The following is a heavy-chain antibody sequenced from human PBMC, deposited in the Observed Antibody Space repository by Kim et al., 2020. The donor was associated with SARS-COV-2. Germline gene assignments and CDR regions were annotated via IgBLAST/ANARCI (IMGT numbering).Heavy chain of an antibody. D-gene: IGHD2-21*02. CDR3: AKGKGDNVIDWFDP. V-gene: IGHV3-23*01. Sequence: GGSLRLSCAVSGFSLSSYAVGWVRQAPGKGLEWVSTFSGSAGNTYNADSVKGRFTASSDNSKHTLYLQMDSLGVEDTAIYYCAKGKGDNVIDWFDPWGQGTLVTVAS. CDR1: GFSLSSYA. J-gene: IGHJ5*02. CDR2: FSGSAGNT.